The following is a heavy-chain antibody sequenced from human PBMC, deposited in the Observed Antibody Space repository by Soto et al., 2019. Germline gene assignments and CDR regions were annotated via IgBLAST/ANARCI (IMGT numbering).Heavy chain of an antibody. V-gene: IGHV4-31*03. CDR3: ARSGFTIFGVVVTRFDP. CDR1: GGSISSGGYY. D-gene: IGHD3-3*01. J-gene: IGHJ5*02. Sequence: QVQLQESGPGLVKPSQTLSLTCTVSGGSISSGGYYWSWIRQHPGKGLEWIGYIYYSGSTYYNPSLKSRVTIAVDTSKNQFSLKLSSVTAADTAVYYCARSGFTIFGVVVTRFDPWGQGTLVTVSS. CDR2: IYYSGST.